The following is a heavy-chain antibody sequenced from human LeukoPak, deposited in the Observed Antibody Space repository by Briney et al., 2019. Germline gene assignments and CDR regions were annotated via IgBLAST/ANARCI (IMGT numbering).Heavy chain of an antibody. V-gene: IGHV5-51*01. CDR2: IYPGDSDT. J-gene: IGHJ3*02. CDR1: GSSFTSYW. D-gene: IGHD2-15*01. Sequence: GESLQISCQGSGSSFTSYWIGWVRQMPGKGLEWMGIIYPGDSDTRYSPSFQGQVTISADKSISTAYLQWSSLKASDTAMYYCARLDCSGGSCLRGAFDIWGQGTMVTVSS. CDR3: ARLDCSGGSCLRGAFDI.